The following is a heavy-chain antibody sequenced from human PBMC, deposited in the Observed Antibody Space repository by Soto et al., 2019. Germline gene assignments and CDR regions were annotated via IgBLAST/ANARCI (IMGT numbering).Heavy chain of an antibody. V-gene: IGHV1-46*01. D-gene: IGHD3-22*01. CDR1: GYTFTSYY. CDR2: INPSGGST. Sequence: GASVKVSCKASGYTFTSYYMYWLRQAPGQGLEWMGIINPSGGSTSYAQKFQGRVTITADESTSTAYMELSSLRSEDTAVYYCARGYYDSSGYSRFFAYWVQGTLVTVSS. CDR3: ARGYYDSSGYSRFFAY. J-gene: IGHJ4*02.